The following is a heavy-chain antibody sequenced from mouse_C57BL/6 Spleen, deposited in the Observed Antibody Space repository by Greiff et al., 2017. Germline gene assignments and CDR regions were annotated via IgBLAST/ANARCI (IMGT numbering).Heavy chain of an antibody. CDR2: IYPGSGST. CDR1: GYTFTSYW. V-gene: IGHV1-55*01. CDR3: ARQYDYDESYAMDY. D-gene: IGHD2-4*01. J-gene: IGHJ4*01. Sequence: QVQLQQPGAELVKPGASVKMSCKASGYTFTSYWITWVKQRPGQGLEWIGDIYPGSGSTNYNEKFKSKATLTVDTSSSTAYMQLSSLTSEDSAVYYCARQYDYDESYAMDYWGQGTSVTVSS.